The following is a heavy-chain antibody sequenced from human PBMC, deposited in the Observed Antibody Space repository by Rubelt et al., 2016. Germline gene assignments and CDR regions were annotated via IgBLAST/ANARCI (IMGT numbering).Heavy chain of an antibody. CDR1: GGSFSGYY. Sequence: QVQLQQWGAGLLKPSETLSLTCAVYGGSFSGYYWSWIRQPPGKGLEWIGSIHYSGSTYYNPSLKSRVTISEDTSKKQFSLNLKAVTAADTAVDYCAGHDYYDTSGYPYWGQGTLVTVSS. D-gene: IGHD3-22*01. V-gene: IGHV4-34*01. CDR3: AGHDYYDTSGYPY. CDR2: IHYSGST. J-gene: IGHJ4*02.